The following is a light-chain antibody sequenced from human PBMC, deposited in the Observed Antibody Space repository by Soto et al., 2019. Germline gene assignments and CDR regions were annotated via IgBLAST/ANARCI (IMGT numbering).Light chain of an antibody. Sequence: EIVLTQSPATLSLSPGERATLSCRASQSVSSYLAWYQQKPGQAPRLLIYDASNRATGIPARFSGSGSGTDFTLTISRLGPEDFAVYYCQQRSNWPPLTFGGGTKVEIK. J-gene: IGKJ4*01. CDR3: QQRSNWPPLT. CDR2: DAS. CDR1: QSVSSY. V-gene: IGKV3-11*01.